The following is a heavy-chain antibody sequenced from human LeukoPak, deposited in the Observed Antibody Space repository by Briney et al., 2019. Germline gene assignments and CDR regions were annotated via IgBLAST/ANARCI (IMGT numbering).Heavy chain of an antibody. J-gene: IGHJ5*02. CDR3: ARDLAITMIVVGSNWFDP. D-gene: IGHD3-22*01. CDR2: INPNSGGT. V-gene: IGHV1-2*02. Sequence: ASVKVSCKASGYTFTGYYMHWVRQAPGQGLEWMGWINPNSGGTNYAQKFRGRVTMTRDTSISTAYMELSRLRSDDTAVYYCARDLAITMIVVGSNWFDPWGQGTLVTVSS. CDR1: GYTFTGYY.